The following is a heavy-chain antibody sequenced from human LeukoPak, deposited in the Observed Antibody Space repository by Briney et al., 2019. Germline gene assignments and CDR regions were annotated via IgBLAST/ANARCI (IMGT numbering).Heavy chain of an antibody. D-gene: IGHD3-22*01. CDR2: ISTTSTYI. Sequence: GGSLRLSCAPSGFTFSYYSMKWVRQAPGKGLEWVSSISTTSTYIYYADSVKGRFTISRDNAKNSLYLQMSRLRAEDTALYYCARERGDYDGSGTDYWGQGTLVTVSS. J-gene: IGHJ4*02. CDR1: GFTFSYYS. CDR3: ARERGDYDGSGTDY. V-gene: IGHV3-21*01.